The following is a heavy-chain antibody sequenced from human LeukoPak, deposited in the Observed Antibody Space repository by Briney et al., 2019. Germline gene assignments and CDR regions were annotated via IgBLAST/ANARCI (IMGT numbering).Heavy chain of an antibody. V-gene: IGHV4-59*08. D-gene: IGHD3-10*01. CDR1: GGSISGYY. CDR2: IYYSGST. Sequence: SETLSLTCTVSGGSISGYYWSWIRQPPGKGLEWIGYIYYSGSTNYNPSLKSRVTISVDTSKNQFSPKLNSVTAADTAVFYCARQQYASGNSYFLDYWGQGTLVTVSS. J-gene: IGHJ4*02. CDR3: ARQQYASGNSYFLDY.